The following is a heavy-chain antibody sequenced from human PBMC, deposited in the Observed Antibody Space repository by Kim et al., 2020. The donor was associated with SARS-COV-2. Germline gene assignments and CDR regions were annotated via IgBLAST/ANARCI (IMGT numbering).Heavy chain of an antibody. V-gene: IGHV1-24*01. J-gene: IGHJ4*02. CDR2: T. D-gene: IGHD6-19*01. Sequence: TIYAKKCQGRVTMTEDTSTDTAYMELSSLRSEDTAVYYCATFLGAGYFDDWGQGTLVTVSS. CDR3: ATFLGAGYFDD.